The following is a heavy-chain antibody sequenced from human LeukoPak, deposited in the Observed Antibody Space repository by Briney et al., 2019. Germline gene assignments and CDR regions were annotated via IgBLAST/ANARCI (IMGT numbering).Heavy chain of an antibody. CDR3: ARGPYSGYDSYYYGMDV. J-gene: IGHJ6*02. V-gene: IGHV4-30-2*01. CDR1: GGSISSGGYS. D-gene: IGHD5-12*01. Sequence: SQTLSLTCAVSGGSISSGGYSWSWIRQPPGKGLEWIGYIYHSGSTYYNPSLKSRVTISVDRSKNQFSLKLSFVTAADTAVYYCARGPYSGYDSYYYGMDVWGQGTTVTVSS. CDR2: IYHSGST.